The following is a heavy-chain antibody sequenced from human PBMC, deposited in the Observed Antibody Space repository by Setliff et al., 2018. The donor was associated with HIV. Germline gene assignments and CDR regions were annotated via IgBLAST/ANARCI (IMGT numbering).Heavy chain of an antibody. CDR1: GGSISSYY. CDR2: IYYNGNT. J-gene: IGHJ4*02. V-gene: IGHV4-59*01. CDR3: AREIYGGNSRPFDY. Sequence: PSETLSLTCTVSGGSISSYYWSWIRQPPGKGLEWIGYIYYNGNTNYNPSLKSRVTISVDTSKNQLSLKLSSVTAADTAVYYCAREIYGGNSRPFDYWGQGTLVTSPQ. D-gene: IGHD4-17*01.